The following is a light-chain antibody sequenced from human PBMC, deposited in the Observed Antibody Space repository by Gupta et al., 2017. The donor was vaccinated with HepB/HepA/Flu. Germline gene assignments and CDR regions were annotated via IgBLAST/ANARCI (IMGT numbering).Light chain of an antibody. CDR2: KAS. CDR3: QQYYSYSPWT. CDR1: QSISSW. J-gene: IGKJ1*01. V-gene: IGKV1-5*03. Sequence: DIHITQSSSSLSATPGDRVTTTCRASQSISSWLGWYQQKPGKAPKLLIYKASSLDSGIPSRFSGSGSGTEFTLTISSLQPDDFATYYCQQYYSYSPWTFGQGTKVEIK.